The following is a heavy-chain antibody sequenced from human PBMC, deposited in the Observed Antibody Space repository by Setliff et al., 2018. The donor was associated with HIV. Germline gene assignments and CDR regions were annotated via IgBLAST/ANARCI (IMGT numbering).Heavy chain of an antibody. Sequence: GESLKISCKGSTYIFSNYWIAWVRQMPGRGLEWMGIIYPADSNTKYSPSFQGQVTISADKSISTAYLQWTSLKASDTAIYYCARGKYTTYLFDPWGQGTLVTVSS. D-gene: IGHD1-1*01. J-gene: IGHJ5*02. V-gene: IGHV5-51*01. CDR2: IYPADSNT. CDR3: ARGKYTTYLFDP. CDR1: TYIFSNYW.